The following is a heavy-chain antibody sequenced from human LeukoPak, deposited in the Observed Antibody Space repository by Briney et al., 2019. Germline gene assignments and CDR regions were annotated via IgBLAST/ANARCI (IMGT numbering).Heavy chain of an antibody. CDR3: ARDRTIFGVVITSYYYYGMDV. J-gene: IGHJ6*02. CDR1: GYTFTSYG. Sequence: GASVKVSCKASGYTFTSYGISWVRQAPGQGLEWMGGIIPIFGTANYAQKFQGRVTITADESTSTAYTELSSLRSEDTAVYYCARDRTIFGVVITSYYYYGMDVWGQGTTVTVSS. D-gene: IGHD3-3*01. V-gene: IGHV1-69*13. CDR2: IIPIFGTA.